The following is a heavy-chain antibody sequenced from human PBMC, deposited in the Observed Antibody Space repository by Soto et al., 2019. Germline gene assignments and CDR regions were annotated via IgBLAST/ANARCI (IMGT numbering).Heavy chain of an antibody. J-gene: IGHJ4*02. D-gene: IGHD1-7*01. CDR2: ISSGGSNI. CDR3: AMRRNSLGDS. Sequence: QVQLVESGGGLVKPGGSLRLSCAASGFTFSDYYMTWIRQAPGKGLEWVSYISSGGSNIYYEDSVKGRFTISRDNAKNSVWLQMNSLRSEYTAVYYCAMRRNSLGDSWGQGTLVTVSS. V-gene: IGHV3-11*04. CDR1: GFTFSDYY.